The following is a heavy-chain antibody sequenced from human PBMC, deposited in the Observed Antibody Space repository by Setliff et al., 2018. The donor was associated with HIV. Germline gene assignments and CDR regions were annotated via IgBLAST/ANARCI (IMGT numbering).Heavy chain of an antibody. V-gene: IGHV3-66*03. CDR3: AREGTTIFGVVIMGGFDY. CDR2: IRISDGVI. CDR1: GGSISSYY. D-gene: IGHD3-3*01. Sequence: PSETLSLTCTVSGGSISSYYWSWVRQAPGKGLEWVSVIRISDGVIYYADSVKGRFTISTDNSRNTLYLQMNSLRAEDTAVYYCAREGTTIFGVVIMGGFDYWGQGTLVTVSS. J-gene: IGHJ4*02.